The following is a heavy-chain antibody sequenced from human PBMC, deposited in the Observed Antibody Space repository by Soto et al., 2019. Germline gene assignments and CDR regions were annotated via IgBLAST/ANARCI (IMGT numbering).Heavy chain of an antibody. CDR3: ARQGGAAHNYYYYGMDV. J-gene: IGHJ6*02. V-gene: IGHV5-51*01. CDR1: GYSFTSYW. CDR2: IYPGDSDT. D-gene: IGHD6-13*01. Sequence: GESLKISCKGSGYSFTSYWIGWVRQMPGKGLEWMGSIYPGDSDTRYSPSFQGQVTISADKSISTAYLQWSSLKASDTAMYYCARQGGAAHNYYYYGMDVWGQGTTVTVSS.